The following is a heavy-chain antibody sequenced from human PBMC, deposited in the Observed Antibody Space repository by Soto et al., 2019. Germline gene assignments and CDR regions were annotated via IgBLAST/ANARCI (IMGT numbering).Heavy chain of an antibody. V-gene: IGHV5-51*01. CDR3: ARLDCSGGSCYEWGYYFDY. CDR2: IYPGDSDT. Sequence: PGESLKISCKGSGYSFTSYWIGWVRQMPGKGLEWMGIIYPGDSDTRYSPSFQGQVTISADKSISTAYLQWSSLKASDTAMYYCARLDCSGGSCYEWGYYFDYWGQGTLVTVSS. D-gene: IGHD2-15*01. J-gene: IGHJ4*02. CDR1: GYSFTSYW.